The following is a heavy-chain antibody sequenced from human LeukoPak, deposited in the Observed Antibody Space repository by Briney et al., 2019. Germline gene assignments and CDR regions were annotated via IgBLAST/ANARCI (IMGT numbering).Heavy chain of an antibody. J-gene: IGHJ4*02. CDR1: GGSISSYY. CDR2: IHNSGST. D-gene: IGHD2-15*01. V-gene: IGHV4-59*04. Sequence: PSETLSLTCTVSGGSISSYYWSWIRQPPGKGLEWIGSIHNSGSTYYNPSLRRRLTMSVDTSNDLFSLKLSSVSASDTAVYYCAREGWLGLDYWGQGTLVTVSS. CDR3: AREGWLGLDY.